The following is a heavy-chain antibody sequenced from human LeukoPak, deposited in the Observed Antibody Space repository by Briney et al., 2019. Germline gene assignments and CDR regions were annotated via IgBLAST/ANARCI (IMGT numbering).Heavy chain of an antibody. CDR1: GFSFSTYD. CDR2: INTGDIT. Sequence: GGSLRLSCAASGFSFSTYDMSWVRQAPGKGLEWVSTINTGDITFYANSVKGRFTISRDNSKNALFLQMNSLRAEDTAIYYCVKGGFTYYDDWGQGTLVTVSS. CDR3: VKGGFTYYDD. D-gene: IGHD3-22*01. J-gene: IGHJ4*02. V-gene: IGHV3-23*01.